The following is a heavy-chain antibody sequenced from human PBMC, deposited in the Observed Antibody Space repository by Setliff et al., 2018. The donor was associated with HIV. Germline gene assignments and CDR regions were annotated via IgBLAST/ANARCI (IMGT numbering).Heavy chain of an antibody. Sequence: SETLSLTCTVSGDSISSANYFWNWIRQPAGKGLEWIGHIYTTGRTNYNPSLKSRVTISLDTSKNQFFLRLSSVTAADTAVYYCARGVTHPPPFGAFDIWGLGTLVTVSS. CDR2: IYTTGRT. V-gene: IGHV4-61*09. CDR1: GDSISSANYF. D-gene: IGHD5-18*01. J-gene: IGHJ3*02. CDR3: ARGVTHPPPFGAFDI.